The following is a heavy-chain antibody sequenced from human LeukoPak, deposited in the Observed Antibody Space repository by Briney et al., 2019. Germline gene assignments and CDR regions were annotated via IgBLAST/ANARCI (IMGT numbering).Heavy chain of an antibody. CDR2: ISSSSSYI. J-gene: IGHJ4*02. V-gene: IGHV3-21*01. CDR1: GFTFSSYS. D-gene: IGHD3-16*02. Sequence: GGSLRLACAASGFTFSSYSMNWVRQAPGKGLEWVSSISSSSSYIYYADSVKGRFTISRDNAKNSLYLQMNSLRAEDTAVYYCAVYDYVWGSYRQGADYWGQGTLVTVSS. CDR3: AVYDYVWGSYRQGADY.